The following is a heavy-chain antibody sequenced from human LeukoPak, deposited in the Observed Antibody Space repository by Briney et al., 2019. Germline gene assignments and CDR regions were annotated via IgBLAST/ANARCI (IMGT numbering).Heavy chain of an antibody. J-gene: IGHJ4*02. D-gene: IGHD1-20*01. Sequence: GGSLRLSCAASGFTFNTYWMSWVRQAPGKGLEWVANIKQDGTEKYYVDSVRGRFIISRDNPENSLYLQMNSLRAEDTAVYYCARDLTGGDDYFDYWGQGTLVTVS. V-gene: IGHV3-7*01. CDR2: IKQDGTEK. CDR1: GFTFNTYW. CDR3: ARDLTGGDDYFDY.